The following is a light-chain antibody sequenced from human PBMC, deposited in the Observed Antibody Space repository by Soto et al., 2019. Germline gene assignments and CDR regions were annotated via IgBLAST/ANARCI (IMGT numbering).Light chain of an antibody. J-gene: IGKJ1*01. Sequence: DIQMTQSPATLSASVGDSVTITCRASQSISSWLAWYQQKPGKAPKLLIYDASSLESGVPSRFSGSGSGTEFTLTISSLQPDDFATYYCQQYETFSGTFGPGTKVDIK. CDR2: DAS. CDR3: QQYETFSGT. V-gene: IGKV1-5*01. CDR1: QSISSW.